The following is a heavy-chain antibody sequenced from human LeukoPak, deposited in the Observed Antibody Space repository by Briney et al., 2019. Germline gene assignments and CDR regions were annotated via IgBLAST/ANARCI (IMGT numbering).Heavy chain of an antibody. CDR1: GFTFNSYA. Sequence: PGGSLRLSCAASGFTFNSYAMHWVRQAPGKGLEWVAVISYGGSNKYYADSVKGRFTISRDNSKNTLYLQMNSLRSEDTAVYYCARDLVDSSDWGQGTLVTVSS. D-gene: IGHD3-22*01. CDR3: ARDLVDSSD. CDR2: ISYGGSNK. V-gene: IGHV3-30-3*01. J-gene: IGHJ4*02.